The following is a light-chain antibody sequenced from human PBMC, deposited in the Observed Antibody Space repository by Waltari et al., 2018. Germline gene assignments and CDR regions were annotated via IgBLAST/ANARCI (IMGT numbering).Light chain of an antibody. J-gene: IGLJ3*02. Sequence: QAVLTQPASLSASPGASASLTCTLRSGIDVDMYRIYWYQQKPGSPPRLLLRYQSDSDKQQCSGVPSRFSGSKDASANAGILVIAGLQSEDEAEYYCLIWHNSAWVFGGGTKLTVL. CDR1: SGIDVDMYR. CDR3: LIWHNSAWV. V-gene: IGLV5-45*01. CDR2: YQSDSDK.